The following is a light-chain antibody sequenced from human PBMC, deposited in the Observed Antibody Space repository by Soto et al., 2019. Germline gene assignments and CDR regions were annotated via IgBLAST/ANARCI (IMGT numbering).Light chain of an antibody. J-gene: IGLJ2*01. Sequence: QPVLTQPPSVSGAPGQRVTMSCTGSTSNIGAGYDVHWYQQLPGTAPKLLIYGNYKRPSGVPDRFSGSKSGTSASLAITGLQAEDEADYYCQSYDSSLSASVVFGGGTKLTVL. CDR1: TSNIGAGYD. CDR2: GNY. V-gene: IGLV1-40*01. CDR3: QSYDSSLSASVV.